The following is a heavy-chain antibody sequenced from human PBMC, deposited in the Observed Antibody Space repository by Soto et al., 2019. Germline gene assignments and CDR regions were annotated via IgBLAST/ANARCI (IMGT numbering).Heavy chain of an antibody. D-gene: IGHD3-3*01. V-gene: IGHV4-39*01. J-gene: IGHJ6*03. CDR1: GGSISSSSYY. Sequence: SETLSLTCTVSGGSISSSSYYWGWIRQPPGKGLEWIGSIYYSGSTYYNPSLKNRVTKSVDTSKKQFSLKLSSVTAADTAVYYCVRHNPNVVDFWSGYYYMDVWGKGTTVTVSS. CDR3: VRHNPNVVDFWSGYYYMDV. CDR2: IYYSGST.